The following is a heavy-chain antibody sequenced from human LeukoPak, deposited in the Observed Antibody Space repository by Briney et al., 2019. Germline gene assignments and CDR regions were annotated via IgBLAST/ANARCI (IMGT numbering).Heavy chain of an antibody. CDR3: ARDCGSDSCQLPF. J-gene: IGHJ3*01. D-gene: IGHD2-21*02. V-gene: IGHV4-59*01. CDR2: IYYSGST. Sequence: PSETLSLTCTVSGGSISSYYWSWIRQPPGKGLEWIGYIYYSGSTNYNPSLKSRVTISVDTSKNQFSLKLSSVTAADTAVYYCARDCGSDSCQLPFWGQGTMVTVSS. CDR1: GGSISSYY.